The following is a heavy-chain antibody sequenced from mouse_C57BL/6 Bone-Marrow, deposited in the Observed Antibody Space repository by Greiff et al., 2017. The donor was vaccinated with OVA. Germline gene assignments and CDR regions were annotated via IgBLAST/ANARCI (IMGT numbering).Heavy chain of an antibody. Sequence: EVKLVESGGGLVKPGGSLKLSCAASGFTFSDYGMHWVRQAPEKGLEWVAYISSGSSTIYYADTVKGRFTISRDNAKNTLFLQMTSLRSEDTAMYYCARNYYYGGDYWGQGTTLTVSS. V-gene: IGHV5-17*01. CDR3: ARNYYYGGDY. J-gene: IGHJ2*01. CDR1: GFTFSDYG. CDR2: ISSGSSTI. D-gene: IGHD1-1*01.